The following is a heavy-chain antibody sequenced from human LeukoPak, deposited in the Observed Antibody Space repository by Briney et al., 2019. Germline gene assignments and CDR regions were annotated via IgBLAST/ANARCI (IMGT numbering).Heavy chain of an antibody. CDR3: ARDVSSGWYSDY. Sequence: GSLRLSCAASGFTFSSYEMNWVRQAPGKGLEWVSYISSSGSTIYYADSVKGRFTISRDNAKNSLYLQMNSLRAEDTALYYCARDVSSGWYSDYWGQGTLVTVSS. V-gene: IGHV3-48*03. CDR2: ISSSGSTI. CDR1: GFTFSSYE. J-gene: IGHJ4*02. D-gene: IGHD6-19*01.